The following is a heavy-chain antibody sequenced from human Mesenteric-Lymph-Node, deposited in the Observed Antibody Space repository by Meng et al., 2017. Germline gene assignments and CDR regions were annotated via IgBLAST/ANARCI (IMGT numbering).Heavy chain of an antibody. J-gene: IGHJ3*02. Sequence: ASAKVSCKASGYTFTSYYMHWVRHAPGQGLEWRGIINPSGGSTSYAQKFQGRVTMTRDTSTSTVYMELSSLRSEDTAVYYCARALQGSGSRLADAFDIWGQGTMVTVSS. V-gene: IGHV1-46*01. CDR1: GYTFTSYY. CDR3: ARALQGSGSRLADAFDI. D-gene: IGHD1-26*01. CDR2: INPSGGST.